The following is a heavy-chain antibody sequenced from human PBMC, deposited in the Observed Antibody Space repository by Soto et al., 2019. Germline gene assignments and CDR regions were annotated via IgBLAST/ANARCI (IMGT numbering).Heavy chain of an antibody. CDR3: AVWFGEFPFFMDV. CDR1: GGSISSYY. V-gene: IGHV4-59*01. CDR2: IYYSGST. D-gene: IGHD3-10*01. J-gene: IGHJ6*03. Sequence: SETLSLTCTVSGGSISSYYWSWIRQPPGKGLEWIGYIYYSGSTNYNPSLKSRVTISVDTSKNQFSLKLSSVTAADTAVYYCAVWFGEFPFFMDVWGKGTTVTVSS.